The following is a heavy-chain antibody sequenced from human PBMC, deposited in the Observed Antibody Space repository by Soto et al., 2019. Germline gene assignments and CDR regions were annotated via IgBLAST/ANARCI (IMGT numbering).Heavy chain of an antibody. D-gene: IGHD3-10*01. V-gene: IGHV3-23*01. CDR2: ISGSGGST. J-gene: IGHJ6*03. CDR1: GFTFSSYA. Sequence: GGSLRLSCAASGFTFSSYAMSWVRQAPGKGLEWVSAISGSGGSTYYADSVKGRFTISRDNSKNTLYLQMNSLRAEDTAVYYCAKVGVEAGWRYYYYMDVWGKGTTVTVSS. CDR3: AKVGVEAGWRYYYYMDV.